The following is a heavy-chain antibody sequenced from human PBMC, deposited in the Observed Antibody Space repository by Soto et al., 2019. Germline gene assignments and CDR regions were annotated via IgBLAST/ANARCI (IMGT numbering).Heavy chain of an antibody. V-gene: IGHV3-9*01. CDR3: AKDYCSSTSCYGGMDV. Sequence: GGSLRLSCADSGFTFDDYAMHWVRQAPGKGLEWVSGISWNSGIIGYADSVKGRFTISRDNAKNSLYLQMNSLRAEDTALYYCAKDYCSSTSCYGGMDVWGQGTTVTVSS. J-gene: IGHJ6*02. CDR1: GFTFDDYA. D-gene: IGHD2-2*01. CDR2: ISWNSGII.